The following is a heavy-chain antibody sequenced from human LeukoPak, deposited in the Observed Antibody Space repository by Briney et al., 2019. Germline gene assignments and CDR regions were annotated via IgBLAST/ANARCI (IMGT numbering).Heavy chain of an antibody. CDR1: GFTFSAYY. Sequence: GGSLRLSCAASGFTFSAYYMYWVRQRPGKGLEWLCRITSDGTTSYYADSVRGRFTISRDNAKNTLYLQMNSLTDEDTAVYYCASPKPDYWGQGTLVTVSS. J-gene: IGHJ4*02. V-gene: IGHV3-74*01. CDR2: ITSDGTTS. CDR3: ASPKPDY.